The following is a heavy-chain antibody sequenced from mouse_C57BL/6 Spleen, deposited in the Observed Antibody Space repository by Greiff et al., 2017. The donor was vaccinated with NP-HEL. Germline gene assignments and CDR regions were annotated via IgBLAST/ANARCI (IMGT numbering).Heavy chain of an antibody. CDR3: AREGYGNFRFAY. V-gene: IGHV5-4*01. J-gene: IGHJ3*01. Sequence: EVMLVESGGGLVKPGGSLKLSCAASGFTFSSYAMSWVRQTPEKRLEWVATISDGGSYTYYPDNVKGRFTISRDNAKNNLYLQMSHLKSEDTAMYYCAREGYGNFRFAYWGQGTLVTVSA. D-gene: IGHD2-1*01. CDR1: GFTFSSYA. CDR2: ISDGGSYT.